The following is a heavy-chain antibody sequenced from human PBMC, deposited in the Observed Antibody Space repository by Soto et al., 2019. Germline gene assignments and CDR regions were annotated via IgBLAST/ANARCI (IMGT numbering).Heavy chain of an antibody. J-gene: IGHJ6*02. D-gene: IGHD3-22*01. CDR2: ISGTGDNT. Sequence: EVHLLESGGGLVQPGGSLRLSCAASGFIFSNYVMSWVRQAPGKGLEWVSGISGTGDNTDYADSVKGRFTISGDNSRNTLYLQMNSLRAEDTAVYYCAKERVSQYYYYYGMDVWGQGTTVIVFS. CDR1: GFIFSNYV. V-gene: IGHV3-23*01. CDR3: AKERVSQYYYYYGMDV.